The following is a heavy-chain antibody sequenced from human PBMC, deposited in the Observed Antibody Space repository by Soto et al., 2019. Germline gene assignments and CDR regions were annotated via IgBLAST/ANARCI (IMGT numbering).Heavy chain of an antibody. D-gene: IGHD5-12*01. CDR1: GGSFSGYY. CDR2: INHSGST. CDR3: ARRDSGTASHIDY. Sequence: SETLSLTCAVYGGSFSGYYWSWIRQPPGKGLEWIGEINHSGSTNYNPSLKSRVTISVDTSKNQFSLKLSSVTAADTAVYYCARRDSGTASHIDYWGQGTLVTVSS. V-gene: IGHV4-34*01. J-gene: IGHJ4*02.